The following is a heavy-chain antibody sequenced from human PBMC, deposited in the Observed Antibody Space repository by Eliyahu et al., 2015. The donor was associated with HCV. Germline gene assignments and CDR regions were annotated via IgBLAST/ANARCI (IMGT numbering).Heavy chain of an antibody. J-gene: IGHJ4*02. V-gene: IGHV3-33*01. CDR1: GFTYGSYG. CDR3: ARYGSGKGFDY. CDR2: IWHDGSNK. Sequence: QVQLVESGGGVVQPGRSLXXSCXASGFTYGSYGTXWVRQAPGKGLXWVAVIWHDGSNKYYADSVKGRFTIXRDNXKNTLYLEMNSLRAEDTAVYYCARYGSGKGFDYWGQGTLVTVSS. D-gene: IGHD3-10*01.